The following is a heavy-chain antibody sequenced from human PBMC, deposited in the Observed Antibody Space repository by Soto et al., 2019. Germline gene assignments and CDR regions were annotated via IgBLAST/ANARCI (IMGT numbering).Heavy chain of an antibody. CDR2: ISYDGSNK. Sequence: GGSLRLSCAASGFTFSSYGMHWVRQAPGKGLEWVAVISYDGSNKYYADSVKGRFTISRDNSKNTLYLQMNSLRAEDTAVYYCATDCSGGSCYPHYWGQGTMVTVSS. D-gene: IGHD2-15*01. V-gene: IGHV3-30*03. J-gene: IGHJ4*02. CDR3: ATDCSGGSCYPHY. CDR1: GFTFSSYG.